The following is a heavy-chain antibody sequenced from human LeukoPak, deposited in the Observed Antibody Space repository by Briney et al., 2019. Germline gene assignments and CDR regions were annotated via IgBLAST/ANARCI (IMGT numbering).Heavy chain of an antibody. Sequence: GGSLRLSCAASGFNLRTFWIHWIRQDTGGRLVWVSRISPDGSVTTYTASVKGRFAISRDNAKNTLYLEMNSLRADDAAIYYCVSDSGLRSGGDSWGQGTPVTVSS. J-gene: IGHJ4*02. V-gene: IGHV3-74*01. CDR1: GFNLRTFW. CDR2: ISPDGSVT. CDR3: VSDSGLRSGGDS. D-gene: IGHD1-26*01.